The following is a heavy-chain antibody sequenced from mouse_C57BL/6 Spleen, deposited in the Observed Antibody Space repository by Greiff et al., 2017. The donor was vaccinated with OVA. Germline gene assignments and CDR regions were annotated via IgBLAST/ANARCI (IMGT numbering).Heavy chain of an antibody. CDR1: GYTFTSYG. Sequence: VKPQESGAELARPGASVKLSCKASGYTFTSYGISWVKQRTGQGLEWIGEIYPRSGNTYYNEKFKGKATLTADKSSSTAYMELRSLTSEDSAVYFCARRGYDYDYWGQGTTLTVSS. CDR2: IYPRSGNT. CDR3: ARRGYDYDY. J-gene: IGHJ2*01. D-gene: IGHD2-4*01. V-gene: IGHV1-81*01.